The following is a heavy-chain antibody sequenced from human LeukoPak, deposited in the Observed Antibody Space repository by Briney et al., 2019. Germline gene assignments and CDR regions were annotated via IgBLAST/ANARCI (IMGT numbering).Heavy chain of an antibody. CDR2: ISYDGSNK. V-gene: IGHV3-30*18. CDR3: ANLPL. J-gene: IGHJ4*02. Sequence: GGSLRLSCATSGFTFSNYGMHWVRQAPGKGLEWVAVISYDGSNKYYADLVKGRFTISRDNSKNTLYLQMNSLRPEDAAVYYCANLPLWGQGTLVTVSS. CDR1: GFTFSNYG.